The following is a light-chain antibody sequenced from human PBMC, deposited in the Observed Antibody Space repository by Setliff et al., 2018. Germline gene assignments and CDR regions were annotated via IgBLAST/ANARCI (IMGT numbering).Light chain of an antibody. J-gene: IGLJ1*01. Sequence: QSVLTQPPSVSGAPGQRVTISCAGRSSNIGAGYDVHWYQQLPGTAPKLVIYGNNNRPSGVPDRFSGSQSGTSASLAITGLLSEDEADYYCQSFDSGLSAYVFGTGTKSPS. CDR1: SSNIGAGYD. CDR2: GNN. V-gene: IGLV1-40*01. CDR3: QSFDSGLSAYV.